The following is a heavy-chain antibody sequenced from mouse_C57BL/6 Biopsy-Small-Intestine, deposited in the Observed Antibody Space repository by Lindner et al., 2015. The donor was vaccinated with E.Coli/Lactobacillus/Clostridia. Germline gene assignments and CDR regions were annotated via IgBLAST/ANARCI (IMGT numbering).Heavy chain of an antibody. CDR3: ARNRRDYAMDY. CDR2: IWGGGST. Sequence: VQLQESGPWPGGALTEPVHHLHCLWVFINQLWCRLGSASLQERGLEWLGVIWGGGSTNYNSALMSRLSISKDNSKSQVFLKMNSLQTDDTARYYCARNRRDYAMDYWGQGTSVTVSS. CDR1: VFINQLW. V-gene: IGHV2-9*01. J-gene: IGHJ4*01.